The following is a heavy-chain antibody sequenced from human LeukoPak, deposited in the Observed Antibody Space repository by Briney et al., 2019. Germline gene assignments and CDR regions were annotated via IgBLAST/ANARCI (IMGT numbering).Heavy chain of an antibody. CDR1: GGSISSGGYY. V-gene: IGHV4-30-2*01. D-gene: IGHD1-26*01. J-gene: IGHJ6*03. CDR2: IYHSGST. CDR3: ARPGEVGATGYYMDV. Sequence: SETLSLTCTVSGGSISSGGYYWSWIRQPPGKGLEWIGYIYHSGSTYYNPSLKSRVTISVDRSKNQFSLKLSSVTAADTAVYYCARPGEVGATGYYMDVWGKGTTVTVSS.